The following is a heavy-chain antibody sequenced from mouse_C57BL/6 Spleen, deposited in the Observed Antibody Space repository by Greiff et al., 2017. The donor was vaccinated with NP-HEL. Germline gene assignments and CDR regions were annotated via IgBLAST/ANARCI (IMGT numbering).Heavy chain of an antibody. CDR1: GYTFTDYE. D-gene: IGHD2-2*01. J-gene: IGHJ1*03. CDR3: TRGGYGYWYFDV. V-gene: IGHV1-15*01. CDR2: IDPETGGT. Sequence: QVQLKQSGAELVRPGASVTLSCKASGYTFTDYEMHWVKQTPVHGLEWIGAIDPETGGTAYNQKFKGKAILTADKSSSTAYMELRSLTSEDSAVYYCTRGGYGYWYFDVWGTGTTVTVSS.